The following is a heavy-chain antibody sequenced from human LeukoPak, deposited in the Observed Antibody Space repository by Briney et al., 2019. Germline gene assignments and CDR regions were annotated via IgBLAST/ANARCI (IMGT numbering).Heavy chain of an antibody. CDR2: IYYSGST. Sequence: SETLSLTCAVYGGSFSGYYWSWIRQPPGKGLEWIGYIYYSGSTNYNPSLKSRVTISVDTSKNQFSLKLSSVTAADTAVYYCARSEYCSGGSCPHFDYWGLGTLVTVSS. V-gene: IGHV4-59*01. D-gene: IGHD2-15*01. J-gene: IGHJ4*02. CDR1: GGSFSGYY. CDR3: ARSEYCSGGSCPHFDY.